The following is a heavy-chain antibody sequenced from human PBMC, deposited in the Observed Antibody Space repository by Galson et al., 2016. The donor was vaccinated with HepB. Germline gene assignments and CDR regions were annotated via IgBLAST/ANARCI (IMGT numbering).Heavy chain of an antibody. CDR2: LSYDGSNK. V-gene: IGHV3-30*04. CDR3: AKVNRGLQGIMDAFDM. CDR1: GFTFSSYA. Sequence: SLRLSCAASGFTFSSYAMHWVRQAPGKGLEWVAVLSYDGSNKFYADSVKGRFTVSRDNSKNKLYLQMNSLRAEDTAVYYCAKVNRGLQGIMDAFDMWGQGTMVTVSS. D-gene: IGHD3-16*01. J-gene: IGHJ3*02.